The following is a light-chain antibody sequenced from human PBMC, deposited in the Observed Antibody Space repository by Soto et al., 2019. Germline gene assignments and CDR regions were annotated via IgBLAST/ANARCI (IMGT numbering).Light chain of an antibody. Sequence: QSALTQPASVSGSPGQSITISCTGTSSEVGGYDYVSWYQQHPGKVPKLMIYDVSSRPSGVSNRYSGSKSGNTASLTISGLQAEDEADYYCSSYASSSTLVFGGGTKLTVL. CDR3: SSYASSSTLV. CDR2: DVS. V-gene: IGLV2-14*01. J-gene: IGLJ2*01. CDR1: SSEVGGYDY.